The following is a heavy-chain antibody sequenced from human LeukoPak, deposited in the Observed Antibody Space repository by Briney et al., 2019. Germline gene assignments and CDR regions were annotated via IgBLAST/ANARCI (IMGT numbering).Heavy chain of an antibody. D-gene: IGHD3-9*01. CDR3: ARGPYDILTGYLIPYYFDY. Sequence: ASVKVSCKASGGTFSSYAISWVRQAPGQGLEWMGGIIPIFGTANYAQKFQGRVTITADESTSTAYMELSSLRSEDTAVYYCARGPYDILTGYLIPYYFDYWGQGTLVTVSS. CDR1: GGTFSSYA. J-gene: IGHJ4*02. CDR2: IIPIFGTA. V-gene: IGHV1-69*13.